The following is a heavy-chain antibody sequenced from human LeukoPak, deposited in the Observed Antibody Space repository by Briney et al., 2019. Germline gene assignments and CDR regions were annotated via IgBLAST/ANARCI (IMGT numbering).Heavy chain of an antibody. J-gene: IGHJ5*02. CDR1: GGSFSSYY. Sequence: SETLSLTCTVSGGSFSSYYWSWIRQPPGKGLEWIGYIYYSGTTNYSPSLKSRVTISVDTSKNQFSLKLSSVTAADTAVYYCARFASSGWPSRWFDPWGQGTLVTVSS. V-gene: IGHV4-59*01. CDR2: IYYSGTT. D-gene: IGHD6-19*01. CDR3: ARFASSGWPSRWFDP.